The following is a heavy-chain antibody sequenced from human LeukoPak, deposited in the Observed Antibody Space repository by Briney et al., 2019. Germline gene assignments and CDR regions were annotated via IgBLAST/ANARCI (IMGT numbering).Heavy chain of an antibody. D-gene: IGHD3-10*01. CDR2: ISSNGGST. J-gene: IGHJ4*02. CDR1: GFTFSSYA. Sequence: PGGSLRLSCAASGFTFSSYAMHWVRQAPGKGLEYVSAISSNGGSTYYANSVKGRFTISRDNSKNTLYLQMGSLRAEDMAVYYCARGELLSEYYFDYWGQGTLVTVSS. V-gene: IGHV3-64*01. CDR3: ARGELLSEYYFDY.